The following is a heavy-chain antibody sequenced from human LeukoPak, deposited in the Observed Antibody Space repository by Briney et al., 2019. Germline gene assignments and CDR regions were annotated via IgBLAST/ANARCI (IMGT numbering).Heavy chain of an antibody. D-gene: IGHD6-13*01. Sequence: GESLKISCSASGFTFTTYWMTWVRRAPGKGLEWVGKIKQDGSEKYYVDSVKGRFTISRDNAKNSLYLQMDSLRAEETAVYYCARGGYMFDPWGQGTLVTVSS. V-gene: IGHV3-7*01. CDR2: IKQDGSEK. CDR3: ARGGYMFDP. J-gene: IGHJ5*02. CDR1: GFTFTTYW.